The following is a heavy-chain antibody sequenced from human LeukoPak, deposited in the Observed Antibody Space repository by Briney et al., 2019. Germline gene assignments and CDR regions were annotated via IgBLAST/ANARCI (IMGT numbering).Heavy chain of an antibody. J-gene: IGHJ4*02. CDR3: AREGFSFDY. CDR1: GFTFSSFE. Sequence: GSLRLSCAASGFTFSSFEFHWVRQAPGKGLEWVANIKQDGNEKYYMNSVKGRFTISRDNAKNSLYLQMNSLRAEDTAVYYCAREGFSFDYWGQGTLATVSS. V-gene: IGHV3-7*05. CDR2: IKQDGNEK.